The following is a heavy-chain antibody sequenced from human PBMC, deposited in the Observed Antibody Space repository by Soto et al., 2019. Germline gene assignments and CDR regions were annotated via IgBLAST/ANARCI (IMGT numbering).Heavy chain of an antibody. CDR1: GFTFSSCA. CDR2: IRGNGGST. J-gene: IGHJ4*02. CDR3: AKGVGDGNDYYDF. Sequence: GSLSLSCAASGFTFSSCAIGWVRQAPGKGLEWVSGIRGNGGSTYYADSVKGRFTISRDTSKNTLYLQRDSLGAEDTAIYYCAKGVGDGNDYYDFWGQGTPVTVSS. D-gene: IGHD3-22*01. V-gene: IGHV3-23*01.